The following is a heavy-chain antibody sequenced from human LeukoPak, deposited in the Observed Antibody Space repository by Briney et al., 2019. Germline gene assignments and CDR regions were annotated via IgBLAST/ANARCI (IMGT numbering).Heavy chain of an antibody. V-gene: IGHV3-23*01. CDR1: GFIFSDYA. J-gene: IGHJ3*01. Sequence: GGSLRLSCAASGFIFSDYAMYWGRHDPGKSPEWVSVVEGDGGGSYADPVKCRFTISRDNSKNTLSLQMTSMRPEDTAVYYCAKDSWPRNGIYDAFDVWGQGTRVTVS. CDR3: AKDSWPRNGIYDAFDV. D-gene: IGHD2-8*01. CDR2: VEGDGGG.